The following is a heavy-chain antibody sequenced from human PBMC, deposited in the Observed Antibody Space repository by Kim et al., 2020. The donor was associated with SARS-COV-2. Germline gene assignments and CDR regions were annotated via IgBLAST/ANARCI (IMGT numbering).Heavy chain of an antibody. CDR1: GGPISSYY. Sequence: SETLSLTCTVSGGPISSYYWSWIRQPPGKGLEWIGYIYDSGSTNYNPSLKSRVTISVDTSKNQFSLKLSSLTAADTAVYYCARRDYCSGGSCYYGMDVWDQAAKVTVSS. CDR2: IYDSGST. J-gene: IGHJ6*02. V-gene: IGHV4-59*01. D-gene: IGHD2-15*01. CDR3: ARRDYCSGGSCYYGMDV.